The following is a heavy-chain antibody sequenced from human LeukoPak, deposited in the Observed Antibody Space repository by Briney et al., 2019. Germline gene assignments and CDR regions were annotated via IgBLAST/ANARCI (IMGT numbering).Heavy chain of an antibody. V-gene: IGHV4-34*01. CDR1: GGSFCGYY. Sequence: SETLSLTCAVYGGSFCGYYWSWIRQPPGKGLEWIGEINHSGSTNYNPSLKSRVTISVDTSKNQFSLKLSSVTAADTAVYYCARVVAAATTDYWGQGTLVTVSS. J-gene: IGHJ4*02. D-gene: IGHD6-13*01. CDR2: INHSGST. CDR3: ARVVAAATTDY.